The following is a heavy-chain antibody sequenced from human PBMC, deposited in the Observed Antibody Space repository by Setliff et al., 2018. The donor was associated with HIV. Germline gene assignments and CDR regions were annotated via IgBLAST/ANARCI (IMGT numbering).Heavy chain of an antibody. J-gene: IGHJ4*02. CDR1: GDSVRSSRYY. V-gene: IGHV4-61*02. D-gene: IGHD6-19*01. CDR3: AGDYAGSGRPFDY. CDR2: FDSSGGT. Sequence: KTSETLSLTCTVSGDSVRSSRYYWSWIRQPAGMGLEWIGRFDSSGGTDYSPSLKGRVTISKDTSKNQLSLKLTSVTAADTAVYFCAGDYAGSGRPFDYWGQGTLVTVSS.